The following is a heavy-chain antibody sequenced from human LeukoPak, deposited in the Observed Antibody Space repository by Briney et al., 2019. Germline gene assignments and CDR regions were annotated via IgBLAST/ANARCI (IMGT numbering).Heavy chain of an antibody. CDR3: AREIQNSHYCTNGVCSLYFDY. V-gene: IGHV4-39*07. Sequence: SETLSLTCTVSGGSINSTTYYWGWIRQPPGKGLEWIGYIYHSGSTYYNPSLKSRVTISVDRSKNQFSLKLSSVTAADTAVYYCAREIQNSHYCTNGVCSLYFDYWGQGTLVTVSS. J-gene: IGHJ4*02. CDR2: IYHSGST. D-gene: IGHD2-8*01. CDR1: GGSINSTTYY.